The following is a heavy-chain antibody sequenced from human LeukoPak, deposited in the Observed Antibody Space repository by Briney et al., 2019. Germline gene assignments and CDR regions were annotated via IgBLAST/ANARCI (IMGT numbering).Heavy chain of an antibody. J-gene: IGHJ4*02. V-gene: IGHV1-24*01. CDR1: GYTLTELS. CDR2: FDPEDGET. Sequence: GASVKVSCKVSGYTLTELSMHWVRQAPGKGLEWMGGFDPEDGETIHAQKFQGRVTMTEDTSTDTAYMELSSLRSEDTAVYYCATDQGVAAKVRHXDXXGQGTLVTVS. D-gene: IGHD2-15*01. CDR3: ATDQGVAAKVRHXDX.